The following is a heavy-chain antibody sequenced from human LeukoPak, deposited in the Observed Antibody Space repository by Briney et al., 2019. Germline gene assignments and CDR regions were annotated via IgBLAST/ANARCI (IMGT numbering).Heavy chain of an antibody. CDR3: AREGVPGGFDI. Sequence: GGSLRLSCAVSGFTFSSYNMNWVRQAPGKGLEGVSHISSSSRTIYYADSVKGRFTISRDNGKNSLYLQMNNLRDEDTAVYYCAREGVPGGFDIWGRGTMVTVSS. J-gene: IGHJ3*02. CDR1: GFTFSSYN. D-gene: IGHD2-8*02. V-gene: IGHV3-48*02. CDR2: ISSSSRTI.